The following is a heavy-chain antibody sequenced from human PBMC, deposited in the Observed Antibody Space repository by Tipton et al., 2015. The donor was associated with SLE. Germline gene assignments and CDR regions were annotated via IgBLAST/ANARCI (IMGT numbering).Heavy chain of an antibody. J-gene: IGHJ6*03. Sequence: TLSLTCAVYGASFSGSYCIWIRQPPGKGLEWIGDINHSGSTNYNPSVTSRVPISVDTSKNQFSLTLSSVTAADTAVYYCARGLKYYDSSGYYAVDNMDYWGKGTMVTVSS. CDR1: GASFSGSY. CDR2: INHSGST. CDR3: ARGLKYYDSSGYYAVDNMDY. V-gene: IGHV4-34*01. D-gene: IGHD3-22*01.